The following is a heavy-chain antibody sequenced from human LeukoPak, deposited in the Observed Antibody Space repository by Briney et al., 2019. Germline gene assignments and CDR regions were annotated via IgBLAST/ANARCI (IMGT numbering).Heavy chain of an antibody. V-gene: IGHV3-23*01. J-gene: IGHJ4*02. CDR3: AKSDLAYCGGDCYSDY. Sequence: PGGSLRLSCAASGFTFSSYSMNWVRQAPGKGLDWVSGISGGGGSTYYADTVKGRFTISRDNSKNTLYPQMNSLRAEDTAVYYCAKSDLAYCGGDCYSDYWGQGTLVTVSS. D-gene: IGHD2-21*01. CDR2: ISGGGGST. CDR1: GFTFSSYS.